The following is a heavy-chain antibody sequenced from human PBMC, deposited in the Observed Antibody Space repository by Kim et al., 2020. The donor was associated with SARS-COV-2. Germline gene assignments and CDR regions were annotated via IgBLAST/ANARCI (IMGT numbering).Heavy chain of an antibody. CDR3: ARGRGNFGPEDDAFDI. CDR2: ISYDGSNK. V-gene: IGHV3-30*04. J-gene: IGHJ3*02. CDR1: GFTFSSYA. D-gene: IGHD3-16*01. Sequence: GGSLRLSCAASGFTFSSYAMHWVRQAPGKGLEWVAVISYDGSNKYYADSVKGRFTISRDNSKNTLYLQMNSLRAEDTAVYYCARGRGNFGPEDDAFDIWGQGTMVTVSS.